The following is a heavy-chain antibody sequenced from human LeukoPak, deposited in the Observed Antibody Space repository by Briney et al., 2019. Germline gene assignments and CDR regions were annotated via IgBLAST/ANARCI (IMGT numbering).Heavy chain of an antibody. CDR2: IYYSGST. D-gene: IGHD7-27*01. CDR3: ARSWGLYYFDY. J-gene: IGHJ4*02. Sequence: SETLSLTCTVSGGSISSSSYYWGWIRQPPGKGLEWIGSIYYSGSTNYNPSLKSRVTISVDTSKNQFSLKLSSVTAADTAVYYCARSWGLYYFDYWGQGTLVTVSS. CDR1: GGSISSSSYY. V-gene: IGHV4-39*07.